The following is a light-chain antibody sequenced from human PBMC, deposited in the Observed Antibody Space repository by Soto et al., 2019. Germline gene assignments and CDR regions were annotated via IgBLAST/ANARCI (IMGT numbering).Light chain of an antibody. J-gene: IGKJ1*01. CDR1: QSVSSY. V-gene: IGKV3-11*01. Sequence: EIALTQSPGTLSLSPGERATLSCRASQSVSSYLAWYQQKPGQAPRLLIYDASNRATGIPARFSGSGSGTDFTLTISSLEPEDFAVYYCQQYEAVVTFGQGTKVDIK. CDR3: QQYEAVVT. CDR2: DAS.